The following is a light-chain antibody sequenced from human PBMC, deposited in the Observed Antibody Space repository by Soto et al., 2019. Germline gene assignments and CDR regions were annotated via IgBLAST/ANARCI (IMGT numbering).Light chain of an antibody. CDR2: GAS. CDR1: QSVSNNY. Sequence: EIVMTQSPATLSVSPGGRATLSCRASQSVSNNYLAWYQQKPGQAPRLLIYGASSRATGIPDRFSGSGSATDFTLTISRLEPEDFAVYFCQQSGSSPLTFGGGTKVDIK. CDR3: QQSGSSPLT. J-gene: IGKJ4*01. V-gene: IGKV3-20*01.